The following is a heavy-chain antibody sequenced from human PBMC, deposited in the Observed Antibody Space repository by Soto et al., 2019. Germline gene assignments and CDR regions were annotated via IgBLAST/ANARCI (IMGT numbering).Heavy chain of an antibody. CDR2: VSGRGDAV. Sequence: EAQLLESGGGLVQPGGSLRLSCAASEFTFSTYAMSWVRQAPGKGLEWVSAVSGRGDAVYYVDSVKGRFTISRDTSKNTLYLQMNNLRAADTALYYCAKSYSTNWYDYFDSWGKGTLVTVSS. J-gene: IGHJ4*02. CDR3: AKSYSTNWYDYFDS. CDR1: EFTFSTYA. D-gene: IGHD6-13*01. V-gene: IGHV3-23*01.